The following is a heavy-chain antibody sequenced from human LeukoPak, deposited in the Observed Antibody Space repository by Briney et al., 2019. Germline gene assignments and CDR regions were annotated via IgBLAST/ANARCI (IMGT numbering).Heavy chain of an antibody. CDR3: ARDANYYGSGSYYNERELDY. J-gene: IGHJ4*02. CDR2: ISYDGSNK. D-gene: IGHD3-10*01. CDR1: GFTFSSYA. Sequence: GGSLRLSCAASGFTFSSYAMHWVRQAPGKGLEWVAVISYDGSNKYYADSVKGRFTISRDNSKNTLYLQMNSLRAEGTAVYYCARDANYYGSGSYYNERELDYWGQGTLVTVSS. V-gene: IGHV3-30*04.